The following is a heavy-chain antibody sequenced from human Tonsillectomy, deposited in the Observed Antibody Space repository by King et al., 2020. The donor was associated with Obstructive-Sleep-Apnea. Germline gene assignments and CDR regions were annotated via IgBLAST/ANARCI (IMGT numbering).Heavy chain of an antibody. CDR3: ARIWFGDYFHGMDV. J-gene: IGHJ6*02. CDR1: VFSLSNARVG. V-gene: IGHV2-26*01. CDR2: IFLNDEK. Sequence: LTLKESGPVLVKPTETLTLTCTVSVFSLSNARVGVGWIRQPPGKALEWLAHIFLNDEKAYSTSLKRRLTISKDTSKSQVVLTMNNMDPVETATYYCARIWFGDYFHGMDVWGQGTTVTVSS. D-gene: IGHD3-10*01.